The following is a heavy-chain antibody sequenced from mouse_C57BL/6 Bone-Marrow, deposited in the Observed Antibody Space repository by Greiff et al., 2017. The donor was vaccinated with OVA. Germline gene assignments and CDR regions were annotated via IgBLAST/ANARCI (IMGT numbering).Heavy chain of an antibody. CDR3: ARGERDY. V-gene: IGHV1-50*01. J-gene: IGHJ2*01. CDR2: IDPSDSYT. Sequence: QVQLQQPGAELVKPGASVKMSCKASGYNFTSYWMQWVKQRPGQGREWIGEIDPSDSYTNYNQKFKGKATLTVDTSSSTADMQRSSRTSEDSAVDYCARGERDYWGQGTTRTVSS. CDR1: GYNFTSYW.